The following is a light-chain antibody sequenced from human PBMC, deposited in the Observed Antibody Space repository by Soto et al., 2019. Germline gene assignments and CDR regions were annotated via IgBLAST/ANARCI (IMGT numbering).Light chain of an antibody. CDR3: SSYAGSNNYV. CDR2: VVS. Sequence: QSVLTQPPSASGSPGQSVTISCTGTSGDVGGYNYVSWYQQHPGKAPKLMIFVVSERPSGVPDRFSASKSGNTASLTVSGLQAEDEADYYCSSYAGSNNYVFGTGTKVTVL. CDR1: SGDVGGYNY. J-gene: IGLJ1*01. V-gene: IGLV2-8*01.